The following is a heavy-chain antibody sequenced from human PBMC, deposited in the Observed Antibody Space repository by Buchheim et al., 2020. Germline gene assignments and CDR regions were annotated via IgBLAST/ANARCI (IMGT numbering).Heavy chain of an antibody. CDR2: IWYDGSNK. J-gene: IGHJ6*02. CDR3: AREYVGATLRYYYYGMDV. Sequence: QVQLVESGGGVVQPGRSLRLSCAASGFTFSSYGMHWVRQAPGKGLEWVAVIWYDGSNKYYADSVKGRFTISRDNSKNTLYLQMNSLRAEDTAVYYCAREYVGATLRYYYYGMDVWGQGTT. CDR1: GFTFSSYG. D-gene: IGHD1-26*01. V-gene: IGHV3-33*01.